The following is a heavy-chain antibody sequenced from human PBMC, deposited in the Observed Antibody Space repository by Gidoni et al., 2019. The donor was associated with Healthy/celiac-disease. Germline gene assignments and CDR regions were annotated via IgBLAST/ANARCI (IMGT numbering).Heavy chain of an antibody. J-gene: IGHJ4*02. V-gene: IGHV3-23*04. CDR2: MSGSGGST. CDR3: AKDLGRITTAADY. Sequence: EVQLVESGGGLVQPGGSLRLSCAASGFTFSSYAMSWVRQAPGKGLEWVSAMSGSGGSTYYADSVKGRLTISRDNSKNTLYLQMNSLRAEDTAVYYCAKDLGRITTAADYWGQGTLVTVSS. CDR1: GFTFSSYA. D-gene: IGHD4-4*01.